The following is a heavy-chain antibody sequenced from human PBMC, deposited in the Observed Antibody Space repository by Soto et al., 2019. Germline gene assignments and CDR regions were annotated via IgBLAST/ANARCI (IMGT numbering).Heavy chain of an antibody. Sequence: GASVKASSKASGDTFSCYPISWVRQAPGHGPESLGGIIPILDTASYAQRIQGRVTITADESTSTAYMELSSLRSEDTAVYYCARGGYRGYDFLLDVWGQGTTVTVSS. V-gene: IGHV1-69*13. D-gene: IGHD5-12*01. CDR2: IIPILDTA. CDR1: GDTFSCYP. J-gene: IGHJ6*02. CDR3: ARGGYRGYDFLLDV.